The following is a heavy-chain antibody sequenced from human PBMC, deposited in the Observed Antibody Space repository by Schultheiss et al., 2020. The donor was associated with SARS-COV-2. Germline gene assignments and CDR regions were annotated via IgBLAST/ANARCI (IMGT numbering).Heavy chain of an antibody. CDR2: ISGSGGST. CDR1: GFTFSSYA. J-gene: IGHJ4*02. D-gene: IGHD6-19*01. V-gene: IGHV3-23*01. Sequence: GGSLRLSCAASGFTFSSYAMSWVRQAPGKGLEWVSAISGSGGSTNYADSVKGRFTISRDNAKNTLYLQMNSLRAEDTALYYCAKGSGVAGNLDYWGQGALVTVAS. CDR3: AKGSGVAGNLDY.